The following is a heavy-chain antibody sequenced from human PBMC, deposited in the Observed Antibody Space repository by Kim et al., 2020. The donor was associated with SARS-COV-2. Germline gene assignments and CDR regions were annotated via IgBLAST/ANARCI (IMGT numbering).Heavy chain of an antibody. V-gene: IGHV1-46*01. CDR2: IDPNGAFA. Sequence: ASVKVSCKASGYTFTDYYMHWVRQAPGQGLEWVGIIDPNGAFAIYADKFQGRVTMTRDTSTNTVYLDLESLTSEDSAMYYCMRDPSVMSSIHSVHWGQGTVVTVFS. CDR1: GYTFTDYY. D-gene: IGHD2-21*01. J-gene: IGHJ4*02. CDR3: MRDPSVMSSIHSVH.